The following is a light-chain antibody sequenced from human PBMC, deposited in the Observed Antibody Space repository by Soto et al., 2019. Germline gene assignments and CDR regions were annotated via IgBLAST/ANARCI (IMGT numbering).Light chain of an antibody. Sequence: QSALTQPASVSGSPGQSITISCTGTSSDVGGYKYVSWYQQHPGKAPKLMIYEVNNRPSGVSNRFSGSKSGNTASLTISGLQAEDEADYYCSSYTSSSTLLYVFGTGTKVTVL. CDR1: SSDVGGYKY. V-gene: IGLV2-14*01. J-gene: IGLJ1*01. CDR2: EVN. CDR3: SSYTSSSTLLYV.